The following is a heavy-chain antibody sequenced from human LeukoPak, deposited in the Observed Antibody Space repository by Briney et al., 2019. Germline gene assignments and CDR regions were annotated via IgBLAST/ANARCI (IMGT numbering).Heavy chain of an antibody. CDR1: GFTFSSFA. CDR2: ISGSGATT. Sequence: GGSLRLSCAASGFTFSSFAMSWVRQAPGKGLEWVSAISGSGATTYYADSVKGRFTISRENSKNTLYLQMNSLRAEDTTVYYCAKPSGRMVVVPAAKDITGTTDYWGQGTLLTVSS. CDR3: AKPSGRMVVVPAAKDITGTTDY. J-gene: IGHJ4*02. D-gene: IGHD2-2*01. V-gene: IGHV3-23*01.